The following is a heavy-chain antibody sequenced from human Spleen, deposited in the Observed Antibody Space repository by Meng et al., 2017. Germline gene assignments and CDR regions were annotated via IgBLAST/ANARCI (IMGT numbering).Heavy chain of an antibody. Sequence: ASVKVSCKASGYTFTTYGIAWVRQAPGQGLEWMGWISPYSGNTKYAEKLQGRVTMTTDRSTNTAYMELRSLTSDDTAVYYCARTHGSGIDINRGWFDPWGQGTLVTVSS. D-gene: IGHD3-10*01. J-gene: IGHJ5*02. CDR3: ARTHGSGIDINRGWFDP. CDR2: ISPYSGNT. V-gene: IGHV1-18*01. CDR1: GYTFTTYG.